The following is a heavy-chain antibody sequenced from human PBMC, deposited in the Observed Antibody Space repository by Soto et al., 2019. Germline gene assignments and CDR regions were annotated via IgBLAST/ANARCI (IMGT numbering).Heavy chain of an antibody. D-gene: IGHD3-22*01. V-gene: IGHV4-59*07. Sequence: PSDTLSLTCSVSGASISFYFWTWIRHSPGRGLEWIGHIDYTGSINYNPSLKSRVTISMDMSKNQFYLNLNSVTPADTAVYYCARRNYYESSGYSHFDYWGQGTQVTVSS. CDR2: IDYTGSI. CDR1: GASISFYF. CDR3: ARRNYYESSGYSHFDY. J-gene: IGHJ4*02.